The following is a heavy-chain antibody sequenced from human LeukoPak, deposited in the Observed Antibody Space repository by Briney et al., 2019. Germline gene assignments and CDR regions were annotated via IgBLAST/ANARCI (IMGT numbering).Heavy chain of an antibody. CDR2: INSDGTSI. D-gene: IGHD4-23*01. J-gene: IGHJ4*02. Sequence: GRSPRLSCAASGFTFSDYWMHWVRQAPGKGLVWVSRINSDGTSISYADSVKGRFTISRGNAKNTLYLQMNSLTAEDTAVYYCARDRWNFDYWGQGTLVTVSS. V-gene: IGHV3-74*01. CDR1: GFTFSDYW. CDR3: ARDRWNFDY.